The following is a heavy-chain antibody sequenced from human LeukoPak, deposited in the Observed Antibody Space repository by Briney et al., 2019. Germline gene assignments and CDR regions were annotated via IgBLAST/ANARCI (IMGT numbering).Heavy chain of an antibody. V-gene: IGHV3-21*01. CDR1: GFTFNSYS. CDR3: VRDSGTSYGYYFLH. D-gene: IGHD1-26*01. J-gene: IGHJ1*01. CDR2: ISSSSSHM. Sequence: GGSLRLSCAASGFTFNSYSMYWVRRAPGKGLGWVSSISSSSSHMFYADSVRGRFSISRDNANNSLCLQMNSLRAEDTAVYYCVRDSGTSYGYYFLHWGQGTLVTVSS.